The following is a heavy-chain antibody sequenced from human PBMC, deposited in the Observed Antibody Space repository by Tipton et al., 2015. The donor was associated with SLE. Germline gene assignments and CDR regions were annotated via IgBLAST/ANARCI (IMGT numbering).Heavy chain of an antibody. CDR2: IHYRGST. V-gene: IGHV4-59*01. D-gene: IGHD2-2*01. CDR1: GGSISGYY. Sequence: TLSLTCTVSGGSISGYYWSWVRQPPGQGLEWIGYIHYRGSTNYNPSLKSRVTISVDTSRNQFFLKLSSVTAADTALYYCARAKRSSTTWGYWFDPWGQGTLATVSS. J-gene: IGHJ5*02. CDR3: ARAKRSSTTWGYWFDP.